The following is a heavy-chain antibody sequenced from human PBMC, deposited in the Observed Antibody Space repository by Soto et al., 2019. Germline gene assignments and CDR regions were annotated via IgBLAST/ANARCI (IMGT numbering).Heavy chain of an antibody. V-gene: IGHV4-39*01. CDR1: GGSISSSSYY. CDR3: ARHRFRFLEWLGWFDP. J-gene: IGHJ5*02. Sequence: QLQLQESGPGLVKPSETLSLTCTVSGGSISSSSYYWGWIRQPPGKGLEWIGSIYYSGSTYYNPSLKSRVTISVDTSKNQFSLKLSSVTAADTAVYYCARHRFRFLEWLGWFDPWGQGTLVTVSS. D-gene: IGHD3-3*01. CDR2: IYYSGST.